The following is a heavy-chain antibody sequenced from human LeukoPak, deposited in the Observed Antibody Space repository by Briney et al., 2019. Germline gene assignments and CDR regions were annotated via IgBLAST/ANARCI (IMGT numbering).Heavy chain of an antibody. J-gene: IGHJ5*02. CDR3: ATDGAGFDT. CDR1: GFTFNDYY. V-gene: IGHV3-11*01. CDR2: INIGGTNT. Sequence: GGSLRLSCAASGFTFNDYYMSWIRQAPGKGLEWLSYINIGGTNTHYADSVKGRFTISRDNAKKSLYLEMNNLRAEDTAVYYCATDGAGFDTWGPGVLVTVSS.